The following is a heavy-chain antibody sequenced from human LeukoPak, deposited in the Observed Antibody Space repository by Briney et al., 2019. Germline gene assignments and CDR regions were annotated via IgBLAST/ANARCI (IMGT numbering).Heavy chain of an antibody. CDR2: ISRSSSTI. CDR1: GFTFDDYA. V-gene: IGHV3-48*04. D-gene: IGHD2-15*01. J-gene: IGHJ4*02. CDR3: ARTPFPFGFGGSSYFDC. Sequence: PGRSLRLSCAASGFTFDDYAMNWVRQAPGKGLEWVSYISRSSSTIYYADSVKGRFSISRDNDMKSLYLQINSLRAEDTAVYYCARTPFPFGFGGSSYFDCWGQGVLVTVSS.